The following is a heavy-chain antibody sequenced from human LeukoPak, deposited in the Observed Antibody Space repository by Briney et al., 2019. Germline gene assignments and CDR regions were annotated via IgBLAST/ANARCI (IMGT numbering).Heavy chain of an antibody. V-gene: IGHV3-74*01. CDR1: GFTFSTYW. J-gene: IGHJ5*01. Sequence: GGSLRLSCAASGFTFSTYWMHWVRQAPGKGLVWVSRINSDGSIINYADSVKGRFTISRDNAKNTLYLQMNSLRADDTAVYYCARPARYCSGGTCYEFWFDSWGQGTLVTVSS. D-gene: IGHD2-15*01. CDR2: INSDGSII. CDR3: ARPARYCSGGTCYEFWFDS.